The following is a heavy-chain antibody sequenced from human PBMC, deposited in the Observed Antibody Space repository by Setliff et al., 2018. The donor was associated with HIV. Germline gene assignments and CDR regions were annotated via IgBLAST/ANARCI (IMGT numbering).Heavy chain of an antibody. CDR1: GFTFEDYG. Sequence: PGGSLRLSCAVSGFTFEDYGMSWVRQAPGKGLEWVSGINWNGGSTGYVDSVKGRFTISRDNAKNSLYLQMNSLRAEDMASYYCVRDKWLVPDTFDIWGQGTMVTVSS. J-gene: IGHJ3*02. CDR2: INWNGGST. D-gene: IGHD6-19*01. V-gene: IGHV3-20*04. CDR3: VRDKWLVPDTFDI.